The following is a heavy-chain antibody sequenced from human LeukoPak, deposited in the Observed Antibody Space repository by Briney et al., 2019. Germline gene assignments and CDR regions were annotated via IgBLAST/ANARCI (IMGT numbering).Heavy chain of an antibody. J-gene: IGHJ2*01. CDR2: MNHGGRT. Sequence: SETLSLTCAVYGGPFSGYYWSWIRQPPGKGLEWIGEMNHGGRTNYNPSLKSRVTISIDMSKNQVSLKVTSVTAADTAVYYCARRRNSSGRHFNLWGHGTLVTVSS. D-gene: IGHD6-25*01. CDR3: ARRRNSSGRHFNL. CDR1: GGPFSGYY. V-gene: IGHV4-34*01.